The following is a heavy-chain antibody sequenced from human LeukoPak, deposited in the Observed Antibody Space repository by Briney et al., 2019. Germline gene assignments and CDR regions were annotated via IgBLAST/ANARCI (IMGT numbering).Heavy chain of an antibody. CDR3: ARRYCSSTSCFLGFDY. CDR1: GGSISSGSYY. Sequence: SQTLSLTCTVSGGSISSGSYYWSWIRQPAGKGLEWIGRIYTSGSTNYNPSLKSRVTISVDTSKNQFSLKLSSVTAADTAVYYCARRYCSSTSCFLGFDYWGQVTLVTVSS. V-gene: IGHV4-61*02. J-gene: IGHJ4*02. CDR2: IYTSGST. D-gene: IGHD2-2*01.